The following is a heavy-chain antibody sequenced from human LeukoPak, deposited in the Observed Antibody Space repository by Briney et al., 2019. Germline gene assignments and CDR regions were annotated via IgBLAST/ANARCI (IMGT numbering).Heavy chain of an antibody. D-gene: IGHD3-10*01. CDR2: ISYDGSNK. J-gene: IGHJ4*02. V-gene: IGHV3-30*03. CDR3: ATGLGESFDY. Sequence: GASLRLSCAASGFTFSNYAMSWVRQAPGKGLEWVAVISYDGSNKYYADSVKGRFTISRDNSKNTLYLQMNSLRAEDTAVYYCATGLGESFDYWGQGTLVTVSS. CDR1: GFTFSNYA.